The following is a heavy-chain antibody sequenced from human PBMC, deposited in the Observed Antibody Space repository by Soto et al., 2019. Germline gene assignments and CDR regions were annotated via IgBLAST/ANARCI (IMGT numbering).Heavy chain of an antibody. Sequence: GASVKVSCKASGYTFTSYGISWVRQAPGQGLDWMGWISAYNGNTNYAQKLQGRVTMTTDTSTSTAYMELRSLRSDDTAVYYCAREREVLLWFGESTGAFDIWGQGTMVTVSS. CDR2: ISAYNGNT. CDR3: AREREVLLWFGESTGAFDI. CDR1: GYTFTSYG. J-gene: IGHJ3*02. V-gene: IGHV1-18*01. D-gene: IGHD3-10*01.